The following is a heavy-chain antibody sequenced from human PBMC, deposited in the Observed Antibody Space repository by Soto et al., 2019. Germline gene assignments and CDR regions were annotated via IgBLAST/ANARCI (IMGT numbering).Heavy chain of an antibody. CDR1: GGSISSSSYY. Sequence: PSETLSLTCTVSGGSISSSSYYWGWIRQPPGKGLEWIGSIYYSGSTYYNPSLKSRVTISVDTSKNQFSLKLSSVTAADTAVYYCARRSGPQPIDYWGQGTLVTVSS. CDR2: IYYSGST. CDR3: ARRSGPQPIDY. J-gene: IGHJ4*02. D-gene: IGHD3-10*01. V-gene: IGHV4-39*01.